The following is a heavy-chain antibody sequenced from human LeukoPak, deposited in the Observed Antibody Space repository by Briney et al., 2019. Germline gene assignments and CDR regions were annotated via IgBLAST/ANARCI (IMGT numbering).Heavy chain of an antibody. Sequence: PGGSLRLSCAASGFTFSDYYMSWIRQAPGKGLGWVSYISSSGSSTYYADSVKGRLTISRDNAKNSLYLQMNSLRAEDTAVYYCAREIAAAGTDYWGQGTLVTVSS. V-gene: IGHV3-11*04. CDR3: AREIAAAGTDY. J-gene: IGHJ4*02. D-gene: IGHD6-13*01. CDR1: GFTFSDYY. CDR2: ISSSGSST.